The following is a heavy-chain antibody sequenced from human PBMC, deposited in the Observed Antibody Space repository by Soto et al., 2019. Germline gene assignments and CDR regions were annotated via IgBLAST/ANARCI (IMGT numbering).Heavy chain of an antibody. CDR1: GFPFTNAW. J-gene: IGHJ4*02. D-gene: IGHD1-1*01. CDR2: IKSKADGGTT. CDR3: TTVDSNCEHFFDH. V-gene: IGHV3-15*01. Sequence: EVQLVESGGGLVKPGGSLRLSCAAPGFPFTNAWMSWVRQAPGKGLEWVGRIKSKADGGTTYYAAPVKGRFTISRDDSKTPLYLQMNSLKTEDTAVYYGTTVDSNCEHFFDHWGQGTLVSVSS.